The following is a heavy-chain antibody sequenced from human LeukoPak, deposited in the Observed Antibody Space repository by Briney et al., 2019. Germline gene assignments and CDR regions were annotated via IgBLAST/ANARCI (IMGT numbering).Heavy chain of an antibody. CDR3: AKVNDYGSGSYYRGYYFDY. CDR1: GFTFDDYA. CDR2: ISSNSGSI. Sequence: GGSLRLSCAASGFTFDDYAMHWVRQAPGKGLEWVSGISSNSGSIGYADSVKGRFTISRDNSKNTLYLQMNSLRAEDTAVYYCAKVNDYGSGSYYRGYYFDYWGQGTLVTVSS. V-gene: IGHV3-9*01. D-gene: IGHD3-10*01. J-gene: IGHJ4*02.